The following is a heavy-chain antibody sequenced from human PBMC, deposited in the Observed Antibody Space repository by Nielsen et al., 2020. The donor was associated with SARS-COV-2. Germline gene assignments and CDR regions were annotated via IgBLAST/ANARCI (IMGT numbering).Heavy chain of an antibody. Sequence: GSLRLSCAAYGGSFSGYYWSWIRQPPGKGLEWIGEINHSGSTNYNPSLKSRVTISVDTSKNQFSLKLSSVTAADTAVYYCARHRYCSSTSCYLPYYFDYWGQGTLVTVSS. V-gene: IGHV4-34*01. J-gene: IGHJ4*02. CDR2: INHSGST. CDR1: GGSFSGYY. CDR3: ARHRYCSSTSCYLPYYFDY. D-gene: IGHD2-2*01.